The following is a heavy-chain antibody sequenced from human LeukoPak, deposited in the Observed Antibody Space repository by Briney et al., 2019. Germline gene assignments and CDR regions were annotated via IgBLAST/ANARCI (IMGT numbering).Heavy chain of an antibody. CDR3: AKGARGSTVTTIDY. Sequence: GGSLRLSCAASGFNFSYDMSWVLQAPGKGLEWVSGISGSGFSTYYADSVKGRFTISRDNSRNTLYMQMNSLRAEDTALYYCAKGARGSTVTTIDYWGQGTLVTVSS. CDR2: ISGSGFST. CDR1: GFNFSYD. V-gene: IGHV3-23*01. J-gene: IGHJ4*02. D-gene: IGHD4-17*01.